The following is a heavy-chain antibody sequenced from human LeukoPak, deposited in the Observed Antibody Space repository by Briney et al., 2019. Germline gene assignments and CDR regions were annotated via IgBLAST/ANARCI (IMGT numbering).Heavy chain of an antibody. CDR3: ASHRRYTTGSEEFDY. V-gene: IGHV4-39*01. CDR2: IYYSGNT. Sequence: SETLSLTCTVSGGSISSSDYYGAWIRQPPGKGLEWIGSIYYSGNTYYHPSLKSRVTISVDTSKNQFSLKLSSVTAAVTAVYYCASHRRYTTGSEEFDYWGQGALVTVSS. D-gene: IGHD2/OR15-2a*01. J-gene: IGHJ4*02. CDR1: GGSISSSDYY.